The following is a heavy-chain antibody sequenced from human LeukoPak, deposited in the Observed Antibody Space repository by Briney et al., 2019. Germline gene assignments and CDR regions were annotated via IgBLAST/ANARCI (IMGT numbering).Heavy chain of an antibody. CDR2: IYTSGST. J-gene: IGHJ4*02. CDR3: ARDQYYYDSSGWRPFDY. Sequence: SETLSLTCTVSGGSISSYYWSWIRQPAGKGLEWIGRIYTSGSTNYNPSLKSRVTMSVDTSKNQFSLKLSSVTAADTAVYYCARDQYYYDSSGWRPFDYWGQGTLVTVSS. V-gene: IGHV4-4*07. CDR1: GGSISSYY. D-gene: IGHD3-22*01.